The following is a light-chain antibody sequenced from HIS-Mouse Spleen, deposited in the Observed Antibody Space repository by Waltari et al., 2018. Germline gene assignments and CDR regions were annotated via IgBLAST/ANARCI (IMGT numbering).Light chain of an antibody. J-gene: IGLJ3*02. V-gene: IGLV2-11*01. CDR1: SSDVGVYNY. CDR3: CSYAGSYTWV. CDR2: DFS. Sequence: QSALPQPRSGSGSPGQSATIPCTGTSSDVGVYNYVSWYQQHPGKPPKLMIYDFSKRPSGVPDRFSGSKSGNTASLTISGLQAEDEADYYCCSYAGSYTWVFGGGTKLTVL.